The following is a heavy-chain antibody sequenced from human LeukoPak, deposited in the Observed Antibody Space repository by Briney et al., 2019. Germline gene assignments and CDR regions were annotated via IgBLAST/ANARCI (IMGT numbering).Heavy chain of an antibody. D-gene: IGHD6-19*01. Sequence: GESLKISCRGSGCTFTSYWIGWVRQLAGKGLERMGIIYPGDSDTRYSPSFQGQVTISADKSISTAYLQWSSLKASDTAMYYCARPISDSSGSYYFDYWGQGTLVTVSA. CDR2: IYPGDSDT. J-gene: IGHJ4*02. V-gene: IGHV5-51*01. CDR3: ARPISDSSGSYYFDY. CDR1: GCTFTSYW.